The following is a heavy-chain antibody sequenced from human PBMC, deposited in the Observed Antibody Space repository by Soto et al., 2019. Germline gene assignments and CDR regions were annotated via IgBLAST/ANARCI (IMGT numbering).Heavy chain of an antibody. CDR1: GGSFSGYY. D-gene: IGHD1-7*01. J-gene: IGHJ4*02. CDR2: INHSGST. V-gene: IGHV4-34*01. Sequence: SETLSLTCAVYGGSFSGYYWSWIRQPPGKGLEWIGEINHSGSTNYNPSLKSRVTISVDTSKNQFSLKVTSLTAADTAVYYCASRDPGTSVDYWGQGTLVTVSS. CDR3: ASRDPGTSVDY.